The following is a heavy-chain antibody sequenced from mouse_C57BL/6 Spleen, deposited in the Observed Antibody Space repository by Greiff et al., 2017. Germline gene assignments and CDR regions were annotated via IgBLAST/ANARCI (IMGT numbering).Heavy chain of an antibody. CDR1: GYSFTDYN. Sequence: EVQLQESGPELVKPGASVKISCKASGYSFTDYNMNWVKQSNGKSLEWIGVINPNYGTTSYNQKFKGKATLTVDQSSSTAYMQLNSLTSEDSAVYYGARREGGYDEGGYYYAMDYWGQGTSVTVSS. D-gene: IGHD2-2*01. CDR3: ARREGGYDEGGYYYAMDY. V-gene: IGHV1-39*01. J-gene: IGHJ4*01. CDR2: INPNYGTT.